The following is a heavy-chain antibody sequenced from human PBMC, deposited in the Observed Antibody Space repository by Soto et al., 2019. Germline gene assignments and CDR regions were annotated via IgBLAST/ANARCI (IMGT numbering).Heavy chain of an antibody. CDR2: IYYSGST. V-gene: IGHV4-39*01. Sequence: SETLSLTCTVSGGSISSSSYYWGWIRQPPGKGLEWIGSIYYSGSTYYNPSLKSRVTISVDTSKNQFFLKLSSVTAADTAVYYCARQGRFGELVSLYYYGMDVWGQGTSVTVSS. D-gene: IGHD3-10*01. CDR1: GGSISSSSYY. CDR3: ARQGRFGELVSLYYYGMDV. J-gene: IGHJ6*02.